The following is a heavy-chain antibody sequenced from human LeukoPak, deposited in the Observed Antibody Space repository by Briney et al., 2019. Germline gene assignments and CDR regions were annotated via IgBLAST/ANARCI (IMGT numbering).Heavy chain of an antibody. Sequence: GGSLRLSCAASGFTVSNNYMSWVRQAPGKGLEWVSYISSSSSYTNYADSVKGRFTISRDNAKNSLYLQMNSLRAEDTAVYYCARGQLLHYYYGMDVWGQGTTVTVSS. CDR1: GFTVSNNY. D-gene: IGHD2-2*01. CDR3: ARGQLLHYYYGMDV. CDR2: ISSSSSYT. J-gene: IGHJ6*02. V-gene: IGHV3-11*06.